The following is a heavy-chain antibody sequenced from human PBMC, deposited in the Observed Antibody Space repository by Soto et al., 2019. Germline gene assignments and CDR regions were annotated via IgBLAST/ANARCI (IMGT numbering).Heavy chain of an antibody. Sequence: PWGSLRVPCAASVFSFVNYGMNWVRQAPGKGLEWVSGLSGSGTSTYYADSVKGRFTISRDNSRDTLFLQMNSLTADDTAVYYCAKATTNGGWFNPFDSWGQGAMVTVSS. J-gene: IGHJ4*02. CDR1: VFSFVNYG. CDR2: LSGSGTST. D-gene: IGHD6-19*01. CDR3: AKATTNGGWFNPFDS. V-gene: IGHV3-23*01.